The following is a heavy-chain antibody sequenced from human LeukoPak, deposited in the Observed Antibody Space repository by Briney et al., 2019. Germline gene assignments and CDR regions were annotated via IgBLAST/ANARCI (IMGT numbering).Heavy chain of an antibody. CDR2: IIFSGRT. CDR3: ERVNPGQWLVPSVFDY. J-gene: IGHJ4*02. V-gene: IGHV4-59*01. D-gene: IGHD6-19*01. CDR1: GGTINSNN. Sequence: SETLSLTCTVSGGTINSNNWSWIRQAPGKGLEWIGYIIFSGRTNYNPSLKSRVTISVNTTTNHFSQKLSSVTAAEAAVYYCERVNPGQWLVPSVFDYWGQGTPVTVSS.